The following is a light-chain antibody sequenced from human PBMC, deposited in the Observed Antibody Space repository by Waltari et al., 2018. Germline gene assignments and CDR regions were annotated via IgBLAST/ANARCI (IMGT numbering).Light chain of an antibody. J-gene: IGLJ2*01. Sequence: QSALTQPASVSGSPGQSITISCTGTSRNVGTSNYVSWYQQSPGKAPKLMIFEVSNRPSGVSNRFSGSKSGNTASLTISGLQTEDEADYYCSSYTSSSPYVLFGGGTKLTVL. CDR1: SRNVGTSNY. V-gene: IGLV2-14*01. CDR2: EVS. CDR3: SSYTSSSPYVL.